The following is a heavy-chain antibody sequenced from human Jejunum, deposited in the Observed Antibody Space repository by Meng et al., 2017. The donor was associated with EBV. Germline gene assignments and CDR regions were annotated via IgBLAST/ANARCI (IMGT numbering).Heavy chain of an antibody. D-gene: IGHD2/OR15-2a*01. V-gene: IGHV1-3*04. CDR1: GYMFISYA. CDR3: ATGDDYGNSNFDY. J-gene: IGHJ4*02. Sequence: QVQVVQSGAEVKKPGASVKVSGKASGYMFISYARHWVRQAPGQRLEWMGWINIGNGNTKYSQKFHGRLTISRDTSANTAYLELSSLTSEDTAIYYCATGDDYGNSNFDYWGQGTLVTVSS. CDR2: INIGNGNT.